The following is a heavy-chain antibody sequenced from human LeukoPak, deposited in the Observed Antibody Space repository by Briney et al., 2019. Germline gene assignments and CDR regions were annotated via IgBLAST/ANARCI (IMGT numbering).Heavy chain of an antibody. CDR2: ISSSGSTI. CDR3: ARGRELRRFFDY. CDR1: RFTFSRHA. Sequence: PGGSLRLSCAASRFTFSRHAMSWVRQAPGKGLEWVSYISSSGSTIYYADSVKGRFTISRDNAKNSLYLQMNSLRAEDTAVYYCARGRELRRFFDYWGQGTLVTVSS. D-gene: IGHD1-26*01. J-gene: IGHJ4*02. V-gene: IGHV3-48*04.